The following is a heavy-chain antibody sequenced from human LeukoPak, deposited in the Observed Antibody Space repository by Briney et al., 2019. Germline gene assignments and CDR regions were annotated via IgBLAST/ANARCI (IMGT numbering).Heavy chain of an antibody. J-gene: IGHJ4*02. CDR2: ISSSGSTI. CDR3: ARGGAAFAESVY. V-gene: IGHV3-11*04. Sequence: PGGSLRLSCAASGFTFSDYYMSWIRQAPGKGLEWVSYISSSGSTIYYADSVKGRFTISRDKAKNSLYLQMNNLRVEDTAVYYCARGGAAFAESVYWGQGTLVTVYS. D-gene: IGHD3-3*01. CDR1: GFTFSDYY.